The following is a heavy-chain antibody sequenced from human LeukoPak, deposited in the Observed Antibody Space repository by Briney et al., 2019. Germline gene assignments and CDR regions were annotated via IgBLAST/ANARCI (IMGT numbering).Heavy chain of an antibody. CDR2: ISSSSSTI. D-gene: IGHD5-18*01. J-gene: IGHJ4*02. Sequence: GGSLRLSCAASGFIFSSYSMNWVRQAPGKGLEWVSYISSSSSTIYYADSVKGRFTISRDNAKNSLYLQMNSLRAEDTAVYYCARDLSGVTGYTYGRGIDYWGQGTLVTVSS. V-gene: IGHV3-48*01. CDR1: GFIFSSYS. CDR3: ARDLSGVTGYTYGRGIDY.